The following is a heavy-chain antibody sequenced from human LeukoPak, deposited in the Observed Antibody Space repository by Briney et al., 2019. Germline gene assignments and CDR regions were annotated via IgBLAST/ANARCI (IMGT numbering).Heavy chain of an antibody. V-gene: IGHV1-18*01. Sequence: ASVKVSCKASGYTFTSYGISWVRQAPGQGLEWMGWISAYNGNTNYAQKLQGRVIMTTDTSTSTAYMELRSLRSDDTAVYYCARVGCSSTSCYDPFYGMDVWGQGTTVTVSS. CDR2: ISAYNGNT. D-gene: IGHD2-2*01. J-gene: IGHJ6*02. CDR3: ARVGCSSTSCYDPFYGMDV. CDR1: GYTFTSYG.